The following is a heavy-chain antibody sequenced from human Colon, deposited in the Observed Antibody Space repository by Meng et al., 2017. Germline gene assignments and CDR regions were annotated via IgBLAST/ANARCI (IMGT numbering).Heavy chain of an antibody. D-gene: IGHD6-19*01. Sequence: GGSLRLSCAASGFTFSSYEMNWVRQAPGKGLEWVSYISSSGSTIYYADSVKGRFTISRDNAKNSLYLQMNSLRAEDTAVYYCARQAVAGTVNWFDPWGQGTLVTVSS. V-gene: IGHV3-48*03. J-gene: IGHJ5*02. CDR3: ARQAVAGTVNWFDP. CDR1: GFTFSSYE. CDR2: ISSSGSTI.